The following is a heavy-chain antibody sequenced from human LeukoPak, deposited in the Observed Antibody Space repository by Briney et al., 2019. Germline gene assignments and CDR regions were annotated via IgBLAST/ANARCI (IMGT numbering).Heavy chain of an antibody. Sequence: GGSLRLSCAASGFTFSSYEMNWVRQAPGKGLEWVSYISSSGSTIYYADSVKGRFTISRDNAKNSLYLQMNSLRAQDTAVYSCARVMGIAGAGTAPRSDYWGQETRVTSPQ. CDR3: ARVMGIAGAGTAPRSDY. J-gene: IGHJ4*02. CDR1: GFTFSSYE. CDR2: ISSSGSTI. D-gene: IGHD6-19*01. V-gene: IGHV3-48*03.